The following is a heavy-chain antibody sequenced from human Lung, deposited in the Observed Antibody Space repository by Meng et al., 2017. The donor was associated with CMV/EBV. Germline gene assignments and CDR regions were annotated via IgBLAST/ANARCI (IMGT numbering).Heavy chain of an antibody. CDR1: GGSVSSGSYY. CDR3: ARIYCSSTSCYNDY. Sequence: SETLSLXCTVSGGSVSSGSYYWSWIRQPPGKGLEWIGYIYYSGSTNYNPSLKSRVTISVDTSKNQFSLKLSSVTAADTAVYFCARIYCSSTSCYNDYWGQGXLVTVSS. J-gene: IGHJ4*02. CDR2: IYYSGST. V-gene: IGHV4-61*01. D-gene: IGHD2-2*01.